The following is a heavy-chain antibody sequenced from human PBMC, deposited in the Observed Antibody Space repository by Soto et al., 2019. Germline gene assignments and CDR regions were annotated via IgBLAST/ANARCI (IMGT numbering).Heavy chain of an antibody. CDR2: IYYSGST. V-gene: IGHV4-59*01. Sequence: SETLSLTCTVSGDYIISYFWSWIRQPPGKGLEWIAYIYYSGSTNYNPSLKSRVTISVDTSKNQFSLKLSSVTAADTAVYYCARRYGSAFDIWGQGTMVT. CDR3: ARRYGSAFDI. D-gene: IGHD3-10*01. J-gene: IGHJ3*02. CDR1: GDYIISYF.